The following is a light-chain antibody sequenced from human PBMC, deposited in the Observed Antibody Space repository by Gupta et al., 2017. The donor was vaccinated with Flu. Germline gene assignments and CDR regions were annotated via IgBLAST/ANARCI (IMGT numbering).Light chain of an antibody. Sequence: PDPSSAVGNGVSIGCRASHNMNNYLKWCEEKPEKAPKLLIDVTSNLQNGVPSRFSGSGSGTDFTLTISSLQREDVETNDCEHRESTPLSLGRATTVEIK. J-gene: IGKJ3*01. CDR1: HNMNNY. CDR3: EHRESTPLS. V-gene: IGKV1-39*01. CDR2: VTS.